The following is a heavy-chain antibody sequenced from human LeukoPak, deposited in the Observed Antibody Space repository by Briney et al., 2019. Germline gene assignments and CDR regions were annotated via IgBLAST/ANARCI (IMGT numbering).Heavy chain of an antibody. CDR3: AKAVVGTGTFGYMDV. J-gene: IGHJ6*03. D-gene: IGHD1-14*01. CDR1: GFTFSSYG. CDR2: IRYDGSNK. V-gene: IGHV3-30*02. Sequence: GGSLRLSCAASGFTFSSYGMHWVRQAPGKGLEWVAFIRYDGSNKYYADSVKGRFSISRDNSWNTLYLQMNSLRADDTALYYCAKAVVGTGTFGYMDVWGKGTTVTISS.